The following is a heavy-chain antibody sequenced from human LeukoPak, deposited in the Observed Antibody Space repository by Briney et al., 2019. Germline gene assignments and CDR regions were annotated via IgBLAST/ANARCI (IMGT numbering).Heavy chain of an antibody. Sequence: GGSLRLSCAASGFTFSSSAMNWVRQAPGKGLEWVSASGTDGDAYYAASVKGRFTISRDNSKNTLYLQMTSLRAEDTAIYYCAKKTPGTHPFDYWGQGTLVTVSP. CDR3: AKKTPGTHPFDY. V-gene: IGHV3-23*01. CDR2: SGTDGDA. J-gene: IGHJ4*02. D-gene: IGHD6-13*01. CDR1: GFTFSSSA.